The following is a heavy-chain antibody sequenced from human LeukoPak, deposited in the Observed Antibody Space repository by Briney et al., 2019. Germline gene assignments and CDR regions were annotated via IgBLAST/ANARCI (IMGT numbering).Heavy chain of an antibody. Sequence: GASVKVSCKVTGYTLTELSMHWVRPAGGRGLEGMGGFDPEDGETIYAQKFQGRVTMTEDTSTDTPYMELSSLRSEDTAVYYCATAEYCSGGSCYSLDYWGQGTLVTVSS. V-gene: IGHV1-24*01. CDR1: GYTLTELS. CDR2: FDPEDGET. CDR3: ATAEYCSGGSCYSLDY. J-gene: IGHJ4*02. D-gene: IGHD2-15*01.